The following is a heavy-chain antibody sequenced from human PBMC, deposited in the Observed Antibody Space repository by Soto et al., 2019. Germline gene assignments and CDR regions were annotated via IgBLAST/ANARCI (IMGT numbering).Heavy chain of an antibody. CDR2: INPSGGST. J-gene: IGHJ6*02. D-gene: IGHD2-2*01. CDR1: GYTFTSYY. V-gene: IGHV1-46*01. CDR3: ARVNIVVVPAARLPGGHYGMDV. Sequence: GPLVKVSCKASGYTFTSYYMHWVRQAPGQGLEWMGIINPSGGSTSYAQKFQGRVTMTRDTSTSTVYMELSSLRSEDTAVYYCARVNIVVVPAARLPGGHYGMDVWGQGTTVTVSS.